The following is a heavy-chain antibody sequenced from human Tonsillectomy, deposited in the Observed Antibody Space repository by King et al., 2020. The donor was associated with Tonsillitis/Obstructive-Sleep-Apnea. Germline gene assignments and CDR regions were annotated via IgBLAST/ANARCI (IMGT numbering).Heavy chain of an antibody. CDR3: AHYCSGGSCYFDWFDP. CDR1: GFSLSTSGVG. CDR2: IYWDDDK. Sequence: TLKESGPTLVKPTQTLTLTCTFSGFSLSTSGVGVGWIRQPPGKALEWLALIYWDDDKRYSPSLKSRLTITKDTSKNQVVLTMTNMDPVDTATYYCAHYCSGGSCYFDWFDPWGQGTLVTVSS. D-gene: IGHD2-15*01. J-gene: IGHJ5*02. V-gene: IGHV2-5*02.